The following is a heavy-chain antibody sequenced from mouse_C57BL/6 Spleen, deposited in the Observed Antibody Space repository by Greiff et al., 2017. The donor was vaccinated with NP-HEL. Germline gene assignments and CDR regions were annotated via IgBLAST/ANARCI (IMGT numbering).Heavy chain of an antibody. CDR1: GYTFTGYW. J-gene: IGHJ4*01. Sequence: QVQLQQSGAELMKPGASVKLSCKATGYTFTGYWIEWVKQRPGHGLEWIGEILPGSGSTNYNEKFKGKATFTADTSSNPAYMQLSSLTTEDSAIYYCARFGSSDYYAMDYWGQGTSVTVSS. CDR2: ILPGSGST. D-gene: IGHD1-1*01. V-gene: IGHV1-9*01. CDR3: ARFGSSDYYAMDY.